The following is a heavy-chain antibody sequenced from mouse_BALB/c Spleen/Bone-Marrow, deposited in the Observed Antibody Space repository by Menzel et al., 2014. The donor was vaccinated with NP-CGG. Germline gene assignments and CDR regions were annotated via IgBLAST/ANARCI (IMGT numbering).Heavy chain of an antibody. V-gene: IGHV5-17*02. CDR3: ARGGNYAWFAY. Sequence: EVKLMESGGGLEQPGGSRKLSCAASGFTFSSFGMHWVRQAPEKGLEWVAYISSGSSTIYYADTVKGRFTISRDNPKNTLFLQMTSLRSEDTAMYYCARGGNYAWFAYWGQGTLVTVSA. CDR1: GFTFSSFG. J-gene: IGHJ3*01. D-gene: IGHD2-1*01. CDR2: ISSGSSTI.